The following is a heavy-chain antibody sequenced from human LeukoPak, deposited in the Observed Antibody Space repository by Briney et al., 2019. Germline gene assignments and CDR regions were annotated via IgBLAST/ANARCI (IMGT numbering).Heavy chain of an antibody. J-gene: IGHJ4*02. Sequence: GSLRLSCAASGFTFSSYGMSWVRQAPGKGLEWVSVIYSGGSTYYADSVKGRFTISRDNSKNTLYLQMNSLRAEDTAVYYCAASTVVTYYFDYWGQGTLVTVSS. CDR3: AASTVVTYYFDY. V-gene: IGHV3-66*01. D-gene: IGHD4-23*01. CDR2: IYSGGST. CDR1: GFTFSSYG.